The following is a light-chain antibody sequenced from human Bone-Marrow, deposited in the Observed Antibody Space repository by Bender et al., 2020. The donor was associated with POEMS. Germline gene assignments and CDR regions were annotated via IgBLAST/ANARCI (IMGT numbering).Light chain of an antibody. CDR2: AVS. Sequence: QSALTQPHSVSGSPGQSVAISCTGTSSDFADYKYVSWYQQHPGKAPKLIIDAVSRRPSGVPYRFSGSKSGNTASLTISGLQAEDEADYYCCSYSGTYVVFGAGTKLTVL. J-gene: IGLJ2*01. V-gene: IGLV2-11*01. CDR1: SSDFADYKY. CDR3: CSYSGTYVV.